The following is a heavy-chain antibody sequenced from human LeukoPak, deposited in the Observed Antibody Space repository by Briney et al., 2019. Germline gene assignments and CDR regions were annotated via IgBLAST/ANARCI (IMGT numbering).Heavy chain of an antibody. CDR2: INPNSGGT. CDR1: GYTFTSYD. D-gene: IGHD6-6*01. Sequence: ASVKVSCKASGYTFTSYDINWVRQAPGQGLEWMGWINPNSGGTNYAQKFQGRVTMTRDTSISTAYMELSRLRSDDTAVYYCAREASFIAAEPYYYYGMDVWGQGTTVTVSS. CDR3: AREASFIAAEPYYYYGMDV. J-gene: IGHJ6*02. V-gene: IGHV1-2*02.